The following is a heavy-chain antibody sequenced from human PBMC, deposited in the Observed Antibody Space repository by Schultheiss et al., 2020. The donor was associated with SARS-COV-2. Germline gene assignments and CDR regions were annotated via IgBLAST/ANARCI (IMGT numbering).Heavy chain of an antibody. D-gene: IGHD3-10*01. CDR3: AGIPSLYYSYMDV. CDR1: GFTFSSYS. J-gene: IGHJ6*03. CDR2: IKQDGSVE. Sequence: GGSLRLSCAASGFTFSSYSMNWVRQAPGKGLQWVANIKQDGSVEHYVDSVKGRFTISRDNARNSLYLQMNSLRDEDTAVYYCAGIPSLYYSYMDVWGKGTTVTVSS. V-gene: IGHV3-7*01.